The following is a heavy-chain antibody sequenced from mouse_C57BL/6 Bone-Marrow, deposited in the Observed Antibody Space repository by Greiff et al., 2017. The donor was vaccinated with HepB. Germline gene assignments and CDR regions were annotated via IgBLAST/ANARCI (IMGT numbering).Heavy chain of an antibody. J-gene: IGHJ4*01. D-gene: IGHD2-1*01. V-gene: IGHV1-80*01. Sequence: QVQLQQSGAELVKPGASVKISCKASGYAFSSYWMNWVKQRPGKGLEWIGQIYPGDGDTNYNGKFKGKAILTADKSSSTAYMQLSSLTSEDSAVYFCARKGIYYGAMDYWGQGTSVTVSS. CDR2: IYPGDGDT. CDR3: ARKGIYYGAMDY. CDR1: GYAFSSYW.